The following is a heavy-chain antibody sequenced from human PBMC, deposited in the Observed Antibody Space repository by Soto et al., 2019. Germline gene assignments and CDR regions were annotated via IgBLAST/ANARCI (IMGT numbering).Heavy chain of an antibody. Sequence: QVQLQESGPGLVKPSETLSLTCTVSXXXXXXXXXXXXXXXXXKGXEWIGYIYYSGSTNYNPSLKSRVTISVDTSKNXFXLKLXXVTXXXXXXXXXXXXXXXXXXXXXXYXXQGTLVTVSS. CDR2: IYYSGST. CDR3: XXXXXXXXXXXXXY. J-gene: IGHJ4*02. CDR1: XXXXXXXX. V-gene: IGHV4-59*01.